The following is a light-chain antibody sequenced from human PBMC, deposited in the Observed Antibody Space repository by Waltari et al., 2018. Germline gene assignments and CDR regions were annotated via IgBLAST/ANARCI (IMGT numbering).Light chain of an antibody. CDR2: DVS. Sequence: QSALTQPRSVSGSPGQSVPIPCPGTRRDVGGYNYVSWYQHNPGKAPTFMIYDVSERPSGVPDRFSGSKSGNTASLTISGLQAEDEADYYCCSYAGSYNLVFGGGTKLTVL. J-gene: IGLJ2*01. CDR3: CSYAGSYNLV. V-gene: IGLV2-11*01. CDR1: RRDVGGYNY.